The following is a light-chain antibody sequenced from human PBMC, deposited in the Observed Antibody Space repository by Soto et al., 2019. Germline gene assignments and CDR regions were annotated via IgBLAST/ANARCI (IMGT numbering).Light chain of an antibody. CDR1: QRVSSY. CDR2: DAS. J-gene: IGKJ2*01. V-gene: IGKV3-11*01. Sequence: EIVLTQSPATLSLSPGEIATLSCRASQRVSSYLAWYQQKPGQAPRLLIYDASNRATGIPARFSGSGSGTDFTLTLSSLEPEDFAVYYCQQRSNWPTYTFGQGTKLQIK. CDR3: QQRSNWPTYT.